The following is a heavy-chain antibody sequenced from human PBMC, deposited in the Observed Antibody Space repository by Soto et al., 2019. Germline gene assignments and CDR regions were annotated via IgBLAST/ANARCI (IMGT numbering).Heavy chain of an antibody. D-gene: IGHD2-15*01. J-gene: IGHJ4*02. Sequence: PSETLSLTCTVSGGSIRNVYWSWIRQPPGKGLEWIGFIYHSGNTKYNPSLKSRVTISIDTSNNQFSLSLKPVTAADTAVYFCARAHAPTLPFDYWGQGTLVTVSS. CDR2: IYHSGNT. V-gene: IGHV4-59*01. CDR3: ARAHAPTLPFDY. CDR1: GGSIRNVY.